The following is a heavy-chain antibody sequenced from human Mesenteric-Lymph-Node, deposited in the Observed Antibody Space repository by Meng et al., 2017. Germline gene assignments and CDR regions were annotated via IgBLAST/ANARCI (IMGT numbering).Heavy chain of an antibody. J-gene: IGHJ5*02. CDR3: VRSSGWVKTGFDP. CDR1: GGSISTSGYY. D-gene: IGHD6-19*01. V-gene: IGHV4-39*01. CDR2: IGHSGFT. Sequence: PQLQSSGPGLVKPSEALSLTCSVSGGSISTSGYYWGWIRQPPGKGLEWIGSIGHSGFTYYTPSLKSRVTVSIDTSRNQFSLWLTSVTAADTAVYYCVRSSGWVKTGFDPWGQGTLVTVSS.